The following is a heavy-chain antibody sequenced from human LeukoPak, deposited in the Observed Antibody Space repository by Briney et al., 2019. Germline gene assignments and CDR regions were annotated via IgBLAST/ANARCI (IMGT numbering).Heavy chain of an antibody. CDR2: ISSSGSTI. Sequence: PGGSLRLSCAASGFTFSSYEMNWVRQAPGKGLEWVSYISSSGSTIYYADSVKGRFTISRDNAKNSLYLQMNSLRAEDTAVYYCARLGDSPPYYFDYWGQGTLVTVSS. CDR3: ARLGDSPPYYFDY. V-gene: IGHV3-48*03. J-gene: IGHJ4*02. CDR1: GFTFSSYE.